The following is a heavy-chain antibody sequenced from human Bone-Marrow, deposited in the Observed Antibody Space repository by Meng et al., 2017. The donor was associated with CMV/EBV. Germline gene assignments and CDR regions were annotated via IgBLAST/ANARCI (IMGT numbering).Heavy chain of an antibody. V-gene: IGHV3-23*01. CDR1: GFTFSSYA. D-gene: IGHD3-10*01. Sequence: GESLKISCAASGFTFSSYAMSWVRQAPGKGLEWVSAISGSGGSTYYADSVKGRFTISRDNSKNTLYLQMNSLRAEDTAVYYCAKAGITMVRGVMGYGMDVWGQGTTVTVSS. CDR3: AKAGITMVRGVMGYGMDV. CDR2: ISGSGGST. J-gene: IGHJ6*02.